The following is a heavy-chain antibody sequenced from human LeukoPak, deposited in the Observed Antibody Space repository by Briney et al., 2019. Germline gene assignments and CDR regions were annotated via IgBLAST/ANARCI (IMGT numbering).Heavy chain of an antibody. CDR3: AKDGYCSAGSCYSNFFDY. V-gene: IGHV3-30*18. D-gene: IGHD2-15*01. J-gene: IGHJ4*02. CDR1: GSTFRQYG. CDR2: ISYDGSNE. Sequence: PGGSLRLSCAASGSTFRQYGMHWVRQAPGKGLEWVAIISYDGSNEYYADSVKGRFTISRDNSKNTLYLQMNSLRTEGTAVYFCAKDGYCSAGSCYSNFFDYWGQGTLVTVSS.